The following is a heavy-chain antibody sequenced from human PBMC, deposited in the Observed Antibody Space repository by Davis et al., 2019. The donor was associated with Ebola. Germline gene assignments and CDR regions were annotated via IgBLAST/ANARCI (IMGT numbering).Heavy chain of an antibody. J-gene: IGHJ4*02. CDR1: GFTFSSYS. Sequence: GESLKISCAASGFTFSSYSMNWVRQAPGKGLEWVSSISSSSSYIYYADSVKGRFTISRDNAKNSLYLQMNSLRAEDTAVYYCARVMTTVTTYYFDYWGQGTLVTVSS. CDR2: ISSSSSYI. CDR3: ARVMTTVTTYYFDY. V-gene: IGHV3-21*01. D-gene: IGHD4-17*01.